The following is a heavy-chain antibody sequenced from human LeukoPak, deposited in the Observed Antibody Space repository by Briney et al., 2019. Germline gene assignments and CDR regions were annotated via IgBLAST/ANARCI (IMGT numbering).Heavy chain of an antibody. CDR3: ARAIMITFGGVIGHNLFDP. Sequence: GASVKVSCKASGYTFTSYGISWVRQAPGQGLEWMGWISAYNGNTNYAQKLQGRVTMTTDTSTSTAYMELRSLRSDDTAVYYCARAIMITFGGVIGHNLFDPWCQGTMVTVSS. V-gene: IGHV1-18*01. D-gene: IGHD3-16*02. CDR1: GYTFTSYG. J-gene: IGHJ5*02. CDR2: ISAYNGNT.